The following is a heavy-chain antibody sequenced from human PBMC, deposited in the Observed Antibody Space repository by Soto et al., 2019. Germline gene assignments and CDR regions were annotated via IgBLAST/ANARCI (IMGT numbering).Heavy chain of an antibody. Sequence: PSETLSLTCAVYGGSFSGYYWSWIRQPPGKGLEWIGEINHSGSTNYNPSLKSRVTISVDTSKNQFSLKLSSVTAADTAVYYCARVPVGYDSSGYYYPKQFDYWGQGTLVTVSS. CDR2: INHSGST. J-gene: IGHJ4*02. CDR3: ARVPVGYDSSGYYYPKQFDY. V-gene: IGHV4-34*01. D-gene: IGHD3-22*01. CDR1: GGSFSGYY.